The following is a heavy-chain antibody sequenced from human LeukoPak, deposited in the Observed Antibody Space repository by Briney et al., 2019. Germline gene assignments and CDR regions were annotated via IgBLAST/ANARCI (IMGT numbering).Heavy chain of an antibody. CDR3: ARHDYGDYSSFDY. CDR1: GGSISSSTYY. J-gene: IGHJ4*02. CDR2: IYYSGST. D-gene: IGHD4-17*01. V-gene: IGHV4-39*01. Sequence: SETLSLTCSVSGGSISSSTYYWGWIRQPPGKGLEWIGSIYYSGSTYYNPSLRSRVTISVDTSKNQFSLKLNSVTAADTAVYYCARHDYGDYSSFDYWGQGTLVTVSS.